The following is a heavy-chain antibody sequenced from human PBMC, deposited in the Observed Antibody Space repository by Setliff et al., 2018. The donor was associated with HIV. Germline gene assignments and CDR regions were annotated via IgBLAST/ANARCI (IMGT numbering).Heavy chain of an antibody. CDR1: GGSFTDIGGSFTDYY. V-gene: IGHV4-31*11. D-gene: IGHD2-21*02. J-gene: IGHJ4*02. CDR2: IYYSGSA. CDR3: ARGGAFCGRDSCYYLDY. Sequence: PSETLSLTCAVFGGSFTDIGGSFTDYYWIWIRQPPGKGLEWIGYIYYSGSATYNPSLKSQASISVDTSRNEFSLKLSSVTAADTAVYFCARGGAFCGRDSCYYLDYWGQGNPVTVSS.